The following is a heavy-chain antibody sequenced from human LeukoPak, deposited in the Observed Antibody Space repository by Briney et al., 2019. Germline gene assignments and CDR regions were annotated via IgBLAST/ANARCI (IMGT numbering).Heavy chain of an antibody. V-gene: IGHV4-39*01. J-gene: IGHJ4*02. CDR2: IYYSGST. CDR1: GGSISSSSYY. Sequence: SETLSLTCIVSGGSISSSSYYWGWIRQPPGKGLEWIGSIYYSGSTYYNPSLKSRVTISVDTSKNQFSLKLSSVTAADTAVYYCARQTAAFDYWGQGTLVTVSS. D-gene: IGHD6-13*01. CDR3: ARQTAAFDY.